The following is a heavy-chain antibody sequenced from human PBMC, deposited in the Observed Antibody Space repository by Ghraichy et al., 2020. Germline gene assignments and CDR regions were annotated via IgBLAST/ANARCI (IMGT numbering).Heavy chain of an antibody. CDR1: GFTFSSYS. CDR2: ISSSSSTI. V-gene: IGHV3-48*02. J-gene: IGHJ4*02. D-gene: IGHD2-8*01. CDR3: ARDLPYCTNGVCYTGIDY. Sequence: LSLTCAASGFTFSSYSMNWVRQAPGKGLEWVSYISSSSSTIYYADSVKGRFTISRDNAKNSLYLQMNSLRDEDTAVYYCARDLPYCTNGVCYTGIDYWGQGTLFTVSS.